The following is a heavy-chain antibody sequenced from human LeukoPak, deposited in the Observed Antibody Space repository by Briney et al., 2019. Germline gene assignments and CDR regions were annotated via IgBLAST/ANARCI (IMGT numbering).Heavy chain of an antibody. CDR2: ISYDGSNK. D-gene: IGHD5-24*01. V-gene: IGHV3-30*04. Sequence: PGGSLRLSCVASGFRFSNYAMHWVRQAPGKGLEWVAVISYDGSNKYYADSVKGRFTISRDNSKSTLYLQINSLRAEDTAVYYCAKSGYNRFDYWGQGTLVTVSS. CDR3: AKSGYNRFDY. CDR1: GFRFSNYA. J-gene: IGHJ4*02.